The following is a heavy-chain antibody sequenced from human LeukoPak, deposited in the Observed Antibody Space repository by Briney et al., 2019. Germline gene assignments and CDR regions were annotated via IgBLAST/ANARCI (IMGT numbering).Heavy chain of an antibody. CDR1: GFTFSSYA. D-gene: IGHD5-18*01. CDR3: ARDLLTGIQLWPDAFDI. V-gene: IGHV3-30*04. Sequence: GGSLRLSCAASGFTFSSYAMHWVRQAPGKGLEWVAVISYDGSNKYYADSVKGRFTISRDNSKNTLYLQMNSLRAEDTAVYYCARDLLTGIQLWPDAFDIWGQGTMVTVSS. J-gene: IGHJ3*02. CDR2: ISYDGSNK.